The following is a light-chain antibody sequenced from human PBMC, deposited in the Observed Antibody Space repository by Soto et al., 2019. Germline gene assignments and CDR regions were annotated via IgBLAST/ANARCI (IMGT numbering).Light chain of an antibody. CDR1: QSVSSSY. Sequence: EIVLTQSPGTLSLSPGERATLSCRASQSVSSSYLAWYQQKPGQAPRLLIYGASSRATGSPVRFSGSGSGTDFTLTISRLEPEDFAMYYCQQYGSAPTTFGQGTKVEIK. V-gene: IGKV3-20*01. CDR2: GAS. CDR3: QQYGSAPTT. J-gene: IGKJ1*01.